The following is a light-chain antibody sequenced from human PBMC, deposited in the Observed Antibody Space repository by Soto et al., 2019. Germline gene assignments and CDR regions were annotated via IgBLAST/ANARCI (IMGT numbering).Light chain of an antibody. CDR2: GAS. CDR1: QSVSSN. J-gene: IGKJ1*01. Sequence: EIVMTQSPATLSVSPGERATLSCRASQSVSSNLAWYQQKPGQAPRLLIYGASTRAAGIPSRFSGGGSRTEFTLTISSLQSEDFAVYFCQQYNDRPPWTFGQGTNVEIK. CDR3: QQYNDRPPWT. V-gene: IGKV3-15*01.